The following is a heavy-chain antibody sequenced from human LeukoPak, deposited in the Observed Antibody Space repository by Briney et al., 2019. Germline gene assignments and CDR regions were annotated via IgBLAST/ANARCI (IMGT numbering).Heavy chain of an antibody. J-gene: IGHJ1*01. D-gene: IGHD6-6*01. V-gene: IGHV3-23*01. Sequence: GGSLRLTCAASGFTFSTYAMSWVRQAPGKGLEWVSGISNSGGSTYYADSVKGRFTISRDNSKDTLYLQMNSLRAEDTAVYYRAKQARARSREEGGQETL. CDR2: ISNSGGST. CDR1: GFTFSTYA. CDR3: AKQARARSREE.